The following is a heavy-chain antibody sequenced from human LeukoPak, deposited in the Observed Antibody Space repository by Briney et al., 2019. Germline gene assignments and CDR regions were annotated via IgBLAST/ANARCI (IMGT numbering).Heavy chain of an antibody. Sequence: SVKVSCKASGGTFSSYALSWVRQAPGQGLEWMGRIIPIFGIANYAQKFQGRVTITADKSTSTAYMELSSLRSEDTAVYYCAREDPTVIFDYWGQGTLVTVSS. J-gene: IGHJ4*02. CDR3: AREDPTVIFDY. V-gene: IGHV1-69*04. CDR2: IIPIFGIA. D-gene: IGHD3-22*01. CDR1: GGTFSSYA.